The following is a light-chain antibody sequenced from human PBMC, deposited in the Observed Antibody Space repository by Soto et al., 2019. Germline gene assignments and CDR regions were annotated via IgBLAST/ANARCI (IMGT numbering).Light chain of an antibody. V-gene: IGKV1-5*03. CDR1: QDVSQW. CDR2: KAS. CDR3: QQYSSDLYT. J-gene: IGKJ2*01. Sequence: DIHVTQSPSTLSASVGDRITITCRASQDVSQWLAWYQHKPGKAPKLLIYKASTLESGVSSRFSGRGSGTEFTLTITNLQPDDFATYYCQQYSSDLYTFGQGTKVDIK.